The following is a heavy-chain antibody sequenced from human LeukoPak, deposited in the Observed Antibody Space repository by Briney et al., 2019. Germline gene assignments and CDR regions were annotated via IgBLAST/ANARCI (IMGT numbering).Heavy chain of an antibody. CDR3: ARVWCSGGSCYSSRGAFDI. CDR1: GGTFSSNT. CDR2: IIPIFGTA. J-gene: IGHJ3*02. Sequence: ASVKVSCKASGGTFSSNTISWVRQAPGQGLECMGGIIPIFGTANYAQKFQGRVTITADESTSTAYMELSSLRYEVTAVYYCARVWCSGGSCYSSRGAFDIWGQGTMVTVSS. V-gene: IGHV1-69*01. D-gene: IGHD2-15*01.